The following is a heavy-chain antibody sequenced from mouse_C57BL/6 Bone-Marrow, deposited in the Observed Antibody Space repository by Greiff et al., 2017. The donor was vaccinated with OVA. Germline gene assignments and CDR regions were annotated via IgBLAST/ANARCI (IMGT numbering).Heavy chain of an antibody. CDR1: GFTFSDYG. CDR3: ATGNWGFSAWFAY. J-gene: IGHJ3*01. V-gene: IGHV5-17*01. CDR2: ISSGSSTI. Sequence: EVQLVESGGGLVKPGGSLKLSCAASGFTFSDYGMHWVRQAPEKGLEWVAYISSGSSTIYYADTVKGRFTISRDNAKNTLFLQMTSLRSEDTAMYYCATGNWGFSAWFAYWGQGTLVTVSA. D-gene: IGHD4-1*01.